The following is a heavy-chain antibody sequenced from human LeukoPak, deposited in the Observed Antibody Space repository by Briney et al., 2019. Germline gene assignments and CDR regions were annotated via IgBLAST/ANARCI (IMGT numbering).Heavy chain of an antibody. V-gene: IGHV4-39*01. D-gene: IGHD3-3*01. J-gene: IGHJ4*02. CDR2: IYYSGST. CDR3: ARQSSTGITI. Sequence: SETLSLTCTVSGGSISSSSYYWGWIRQPPGKGLEWIGGIYYSGSTYYNPSLKSRVTISVDTSKNQFSLKLSSVTAADTAVYYCARQSSTGITIWGQGTLVTVSS. CDR1: GGSISSSSYY.